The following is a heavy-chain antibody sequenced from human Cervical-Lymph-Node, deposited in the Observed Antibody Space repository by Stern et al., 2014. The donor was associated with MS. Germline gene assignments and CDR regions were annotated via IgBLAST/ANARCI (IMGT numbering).Heavy chain of an antibody. CDR2: ISGYNDNT. V-gene: IGHV1-18*01. J-gene: IGHJ5*02. CDR1: GYTFSTYG. CDR3: ARDPRIAVAGTGGGFDP. Sequence: QAQLVESGTEVKKPGASVKVSCKSSGYTFSTYGISWVRQAPGQGLEWMGWISGYNDNTNYVEKFQGRVTMTKDTSTSTAYMELRSLTSDDTAVYYCARDPRIAVAGTGGGFDPGGKGTLVTVS. D-gene: IGHD6-19*01.